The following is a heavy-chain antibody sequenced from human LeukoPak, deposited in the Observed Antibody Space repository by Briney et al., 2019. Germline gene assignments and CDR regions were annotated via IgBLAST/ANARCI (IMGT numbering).Heavy chain of an antibody. D-gene: IGHD6-19*01. J-gene: IGHJ4*02. CDR1: GVSISRFY. CDR2: IYNGVPT. CDR3: VQTTGWPGFDY. Sequence: SETLSLTCTTSGVSISRFYWSWVRQPPGKGLEWIANIYNGVPTFFNPSLKSRATISVDTSKGQFSLQLASVTAADTAVYYCVQTTGWPGFDYRGKGILVTVSS. V-gene: IGHV4-4*09.